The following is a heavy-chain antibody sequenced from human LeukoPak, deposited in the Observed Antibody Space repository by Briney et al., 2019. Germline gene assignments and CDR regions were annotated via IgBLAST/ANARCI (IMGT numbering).Heavy chain of an antibody. CDR2: ISGSGGST. CDR3: AKLTGIVVVPAAGFDY. V-gene: IGHV3-23*01. J-gene: IGHJ4*02. CDR1: GFTFSSYS. D-gene: IGHD2-2*01. Sequence: GGSLRLSCAASGFTFSSYSMNWVRQAPGKGLEWVSAISGSGGSTYHADSVKGRFTISRDNSKSTLYLQMNSLRVEDTALYYCAKLTGIVVVPAAGFDYWGQGTLVTVSS.